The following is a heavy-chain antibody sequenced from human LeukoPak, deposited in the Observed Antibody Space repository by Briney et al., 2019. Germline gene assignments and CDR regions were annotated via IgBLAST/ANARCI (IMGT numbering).Heavy chain of an antibody. V-gene: IGHV4-59*01. Sequence: SETLSLTCTVSGGSISSYYWSWIRQPPGKGLEWIGYIYYSGSTNYNPSLKSRVTISVDTSKNQFSLKLSSVTAADTAVYYCAGVAGGTTLIDYWGQGTLVTVSS. CDR2: IYYSGST. CDR1: GGSISSYY. D-gene: IGHD1-1*01. CDR3: AGVAGGTTLIDY. J-gene: IGHJ4*02.